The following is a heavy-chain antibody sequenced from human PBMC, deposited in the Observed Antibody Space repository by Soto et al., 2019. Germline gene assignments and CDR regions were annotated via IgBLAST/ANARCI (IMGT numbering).Heavy chain of an antibody. CDR1: GYTFTGYT. Sequence: QVQLVQSGAEVKNPGASVKVSCRTSGYTFTGYTIHWVRQAPGQGLEWLGCNNGDNVNSMYSQKVRDGAXIXWDTPASAAYMELSRVTSGDTAIYYCARDRRPSYYFYYAVDVWGQGTTVTVSS. CDR3: ARDRRPSYYFYYAVDV. CDR2: NNGDNVNS. V-gene: IGHV1-3*01. J-gene: IGHJ6*02.